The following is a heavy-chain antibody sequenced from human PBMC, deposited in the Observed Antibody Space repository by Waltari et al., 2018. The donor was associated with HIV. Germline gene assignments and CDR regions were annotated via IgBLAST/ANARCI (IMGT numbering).Heavy chain of an antibody. V-gene: IGHV3-23*04. CDR1: GFIFGDYA. CDR3: AKDHFARNSLWDAFDI. J-gene: IGHJ3*02. CDR2: TCGAGDDA. Sequence: EGELVESGGGLVLPGGSLRLSCAGTGFIFGDYAMSWVRQAPGKGLEGVSATCGAGDDAYYADAVKGRFTISRDHSKKTLHLQMNSLRAEDTAVYYCAKDHFARNSLWDAFDIWGQGTMVTVSS. D-gene: IGHD2-21*01.